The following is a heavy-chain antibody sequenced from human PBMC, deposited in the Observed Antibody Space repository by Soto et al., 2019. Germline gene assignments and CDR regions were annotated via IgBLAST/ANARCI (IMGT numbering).Heavy chain of an antibody. V-gene: IGHV3-33*05. CDR2: ILNDGSDQ. J-gene: IGHJ3*01. CDR1: GFTFSNYG. CDR3: ARDDDRPDNGRDV. Sequence: QVQLVESGGGVVQPGRSLRLSCAASGFTFSNYGMHWVRQAPGKGLEWLAVILNDGSDQNYGDSVKGRVTISRDNSKNTLYLQINSLRVEDTAVYYCARDDDRPDNGRDVWGQGTMVTVSS. D-gene: IGHD2-8*01.